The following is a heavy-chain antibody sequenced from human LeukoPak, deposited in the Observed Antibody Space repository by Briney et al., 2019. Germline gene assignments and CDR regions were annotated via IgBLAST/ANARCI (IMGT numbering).Heavy chain of an antibody. CDR2: FYYSGST. Sequence: SETLSLTCTVSGGSISSSSYYWGWIRQPPGKGLGCIGSFYYSGSTYYNPSLKSRVTISVDMSKNQFSLKLSSVTAADTAVYYCAREGYGDGDLDYWGQGTLVTVSS. CDR3: AREGYGDGDLDY. CDR1: GGSISSSSYY. J-gene: IGHJ4*02. V-gene: IGHV4-39*07. D-gene: IGHD4-17*01.